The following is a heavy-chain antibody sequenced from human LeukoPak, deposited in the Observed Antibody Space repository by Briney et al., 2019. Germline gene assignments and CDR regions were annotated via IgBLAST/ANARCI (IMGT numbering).Heavy chain of an antibody. D-gene: IGHD3-16*01. Sequence: PGGSLRLSCAASGLTVSSKHMSWVRQAPGKGLEWVSVIYSGGTTNYAESVEGRFTISRDNTKNTLHLQMNSLTADDTAVYYCAARDCSRTACYAGVFDYWGQGTLVSVSS. CDR1: GLTVSSKH. CDR2: IYSGGTT. CDR3: AARDCSRTACYAGVFDY. J-gene: IGHJ4*02. V-gene: IGHV3-53*01.